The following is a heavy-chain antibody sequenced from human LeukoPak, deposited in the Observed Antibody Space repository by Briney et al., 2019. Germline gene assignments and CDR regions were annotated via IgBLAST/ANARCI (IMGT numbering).Heavy chain of an antibody. CDR2: ISSSSSYI. CDR3: ARDAVAGSYNWFDP. Sequence: PGGSLRLSCAASGFTFSSYEMNWVRQAPGKGLEWVSSISSSSSYIYYADSVKGRFTISRDNAKNSLYLQMNSLRAEDTAVYYCARDAVAGSYNWFDPWGQGTLVTVSS. V-gene: IGHV3-21*01. CDR1: GFTFSSYE. D-gene: IGHD6-19*01. J-gene: IGHJ5*02.